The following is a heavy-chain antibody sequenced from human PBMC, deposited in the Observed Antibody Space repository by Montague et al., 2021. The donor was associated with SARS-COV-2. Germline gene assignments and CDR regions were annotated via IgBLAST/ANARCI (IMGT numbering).Heavy chain of an antibody. D-gene: IGHD3-10*01. V-gene: IGHV4-31*03. CDR3: AGGSGSLVRGGHLDF. Sequence: TLSLTCTVSGGSISSGGYYWSWNRQHPGDGLGWIGFIYNGGSNHPSLSLQGRVTISIYTYQNQFSLNLGSVAAAGTAVYFCAGGSGSLVRGGHLDFWGQGTLVTVSS. J-gene: IGHJ4*02. CDR2: IYNGGSN. CDR1: GGSISSGGYY.